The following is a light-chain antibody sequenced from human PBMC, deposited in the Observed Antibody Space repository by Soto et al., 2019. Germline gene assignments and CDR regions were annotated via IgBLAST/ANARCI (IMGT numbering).Light chain of an antibody. V-gene: IGLV2-14*01. J-gene: IGLJ2*01. CDR2: EDS. CDR3: SSYTSSSNVV. CDR1: SSDVGGYNY. Sequence: QSALTQPASVSGSPGQSITISCTGTSSDVGGYNYVSWYQQHPGKAPKLMIYEDSNRPSGVSNRFSGSKSGNTASLTISGLQAEDEADYYCSSYTSSSNVVFGGGTQLTVL.